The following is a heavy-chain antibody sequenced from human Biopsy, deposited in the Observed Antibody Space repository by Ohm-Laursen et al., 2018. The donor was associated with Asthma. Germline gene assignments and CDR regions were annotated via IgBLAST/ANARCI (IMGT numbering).Heavy chain of an antibody. CDR3: AKRRGYRGHDNDY. CDR1: GFMFRSFG. D-gene: IGHD5-12*01. V-gene: IGHV3-30*18. CDR2: ISYDGNHK. Sequence: SSLRLSCAASGFMFRSFGMHWVRQAPGKGLEWVAVISYDGNHKFYEDSVKGRFTISRDNSKNTLYLQMNSLRTEDTAVYYCAKRRGYRGHDNDYWGQGTLVIVSS. J-gene: IGHJ4*02.